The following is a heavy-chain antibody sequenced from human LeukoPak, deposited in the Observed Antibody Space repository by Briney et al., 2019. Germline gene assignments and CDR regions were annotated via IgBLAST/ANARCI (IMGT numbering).Heavy chain of an antibody. J-gene: IGHJ4*02. D-gene: IGHD1-26*01. CDR2: INTDGSTT. Sequence: TGGSLRLSCAASGFTFSNDWMHWVRQAPGKGLVWVSRINTDGSTTTYADSVKGRFTISRDNAKNTLYLQMNSLRVKDTAVYYCARGRGGSYHYWGQGTLVTVSS. V-gene: IGHV3-74*01. CDR3: ARGRGGSYHY. CDR1: GFTFSNDW.